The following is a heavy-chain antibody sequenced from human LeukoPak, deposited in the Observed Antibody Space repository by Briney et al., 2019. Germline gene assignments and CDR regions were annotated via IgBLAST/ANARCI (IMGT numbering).Heavy chain of an antibody. V-gene: IGHV3-30*14. CDR2: ISYDGSNK. Sequence: PGGSLRLSCAASGFTFSSYAMHWVRQAPGKGLEWVAVISYDGSNKYYADSVKGRFTISRDNSKNTLYLQMNSLRAEDTAVYYCARISSSSWDYYYYGMDVWGQGTTVTVSS. D-gene: IGHD6-13*01. CDR1: GFTFSSYA. CDR3: ARISSSSWDYYYYGMDV. J-gene: IGHJ6*02.